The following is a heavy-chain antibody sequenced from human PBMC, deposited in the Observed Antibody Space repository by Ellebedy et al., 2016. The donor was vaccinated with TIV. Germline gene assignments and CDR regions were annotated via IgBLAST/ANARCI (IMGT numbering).Heavy chain of an antibody. CDR1: GFPFSTYV. V-gene: IGHV3-33*01. Sequence: GESLKISCAASGFPFSTYVMHWVRQAPGKGLEWAAVIWSDGSSKYYADSVKGRFTISGDISKNTVYLQMTSLRADDTAVYYCARGGYCSSTSCAPADAFDVWGPGTEVTISS. CDR3: ARGGYCSSTSCAPADAFDV. D-gene: IGHD2-2*01. CDR2: IWSDGSSK. J-gene: IGHJ3*01.